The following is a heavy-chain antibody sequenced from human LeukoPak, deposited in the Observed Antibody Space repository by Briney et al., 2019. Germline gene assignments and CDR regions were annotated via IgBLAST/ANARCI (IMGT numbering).Heavy chain of an antibody. CDR1: GFNFGTFW. CDR3: ARDQNFYDTTGEGYFQH. D-gene: IGHD3-22*01. V-gene: IGHV3-7*01. Sequence: PGGSLRLSCAASGFNFGTFWMSWVRQAPGRGLEWVAKINQDGSVRDYVDSVKGRFTISRDNANNFLHLQMNSLRADDAAVYYCARDQNFYDTTGEGYFQHWGQGTLVTVSS. J-gene: IGHJ1*01. CDR2: INQDGSVR.